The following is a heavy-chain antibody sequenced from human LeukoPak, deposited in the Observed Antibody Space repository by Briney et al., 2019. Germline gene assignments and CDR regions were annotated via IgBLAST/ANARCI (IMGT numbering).Heavy chain of an antibody. J-gene: IGHJ6*04. CDR3: ARDLTMVRGGLDV. CDR1: GGSISSGGYY. D-gene: IGHD3-10*01. CDR2: IYYSGST. Sequence: SQPLSLPFPVSGGSISSGGYYWSWIRPHPGKGLEWIGYIYYSGSTYYNPSLKSRVTISVDTSKNQFSLKLSSVTAADTAVYYCARDLTMVRGGLDVWGKGTTVTVSS. V-gene: IGHV4-31*03.